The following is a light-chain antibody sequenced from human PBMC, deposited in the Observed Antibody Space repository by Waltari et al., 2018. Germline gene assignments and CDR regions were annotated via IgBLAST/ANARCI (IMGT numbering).Light chain of an antibody. Sequence: QSVLTQPPSVSGAPGQRVTISCTGSRSNIGAGYAVHWYQQIPGTAPKLLIYANNKRPSGGPDRVAGSKSGTSASLASTGLQAEDEADYYCHSYDTSLSGVLFGGGTKVTVL. CDR2: ANN. V-gene: IGLV1-40*01. CDR1: RSNIGAGYA. CDR3: HSYDTSLSGVL. J-gene: IGLJ2*01.